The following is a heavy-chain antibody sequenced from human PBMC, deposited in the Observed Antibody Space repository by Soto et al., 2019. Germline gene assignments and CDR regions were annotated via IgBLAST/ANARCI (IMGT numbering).Heavy chain of an antibody. Sequence: QVHLQESGPGLVKPAETLSLTCTVSGASISSYYWSWIRQSPGGGLEWIGYIYQSGTTLYNPSLKSRVTISGDTSKNQFSLRLNSVTAADTAVYFCARAEAFDVWGQGTVVTVSS. CDR3: ARAEAFDV. J-gene: IGHJ3*01. CDR2: IYQSGTT. V-gene: IGHV4-59*01. CDR1: GASISSYY.